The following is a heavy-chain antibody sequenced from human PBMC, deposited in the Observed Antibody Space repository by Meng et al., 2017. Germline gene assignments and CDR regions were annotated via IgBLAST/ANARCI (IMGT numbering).Heavy chain of an antibody. CDR1: GGSISSYY. Sequence: GSLRLSCTVSGGSISSYYWSWIRQPPGKGLEWIGYIYYSGSTNYNPSLKSRVTISVDTSKNQFPLKLSSVTAADTAVYYYARVVVVPAAKYWFDPWGQGTLVTVSS. D-gene: IGHD2-2*01. J-gene: IGHJ5*02. CDR2: IYYSGST. CDR3: ARVVVVPAAKYWFDP. V-gene: IGHV4-59*01.